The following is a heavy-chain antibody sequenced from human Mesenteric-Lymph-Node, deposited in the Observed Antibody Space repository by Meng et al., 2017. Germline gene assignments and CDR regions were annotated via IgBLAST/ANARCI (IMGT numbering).Heavy chain of an antibody. V-gene: IGHV3-23*01. J-gene: IGHJ3*02. CDR2: VSGDGIHT. CDR1: GFTFSAYA. CDR3: AKTSLIFENAFDI. Sequence: GESLKISCSASGFTFSAYAMSWVRQAPGKGLEWVSSVSGDGIHTYYAESVKGRFTISRDNSKNTLYLQMNSLRAEDTAVYYCAKTSLIFENAFDIWGQGTMVTVSS. D-gene: IGHD3/OR15-3a*01.